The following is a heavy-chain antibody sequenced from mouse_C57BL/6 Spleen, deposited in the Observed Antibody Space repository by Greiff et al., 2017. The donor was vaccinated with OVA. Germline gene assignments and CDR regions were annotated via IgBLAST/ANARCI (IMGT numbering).Heavy chain of an antibody. D-gene: IGHD3-2*02. Sequence: QVQLQQSGPELVKPGASVKISCKASGYAFSSSWMNWVKQRPGKGLEWIGRIYPGDGDTNYNGKFKGKATLTADKSSSTAYMQLSSLTSEDSAVYFCAREAQATGYYLDYWGQGTTLTVSS. CDR1: GYAFSSSW. J-gene: IGHJ2*01. CDR3: AREAQATGYYLDY. V-gene: IGHV1-82*01. CDR2: IYPGDGDT.